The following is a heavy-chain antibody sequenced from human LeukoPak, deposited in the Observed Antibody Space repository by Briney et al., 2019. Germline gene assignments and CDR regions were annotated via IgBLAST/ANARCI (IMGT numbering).Heavy chain of an antibody. J-gene: IGHJ4*02. D-gene: IGHD1-1*01. Sequence: GGSLRLSCAASGFSFSDSAMHWVRQTSGKGLEWVGQSRSKSNNYATIYDASVKGRFTISRDDSKNTAYLQMNSLKTEDTAVYYCTRNWNGFDYWGQGTLVTVSS. CDR2: SRSKSNNYAT. V-gene: IGHV3-73*01. CDR3: TRNWNGFDY. CDR1: GFSFSDSA.